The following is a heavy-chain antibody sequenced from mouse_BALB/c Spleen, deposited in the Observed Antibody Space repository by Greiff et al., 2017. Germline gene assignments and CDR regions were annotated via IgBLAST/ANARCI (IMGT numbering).Heavy chain of an antibody. CDR3: ARSRYDSVFFDY. V-gene: IGHV1-54*01. D-gene: IGHD2-14*01. CDR2: INPGSGGT. J-gene: IGHJ2*01. Sequence: VQLQQSGAELVRPGTSVKVSCKASGYAFTNYLIEWVKQRPGQGLEWIGVINPGSGGTNYNEKFKGKATLTADKSSSTAYMQLSSLTSDDSAVYFCARSRYDSVFFDYWGQGTTLTVSS. CDR1: GYAFTNYL.